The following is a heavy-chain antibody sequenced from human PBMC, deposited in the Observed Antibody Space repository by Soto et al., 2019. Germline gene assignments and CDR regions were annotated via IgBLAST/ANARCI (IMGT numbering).Heavy chain of an antibody. V-gene: IGHV4-31*03. CDR3: ARARALYAPDY. Sequence: TLSLTCTLSADSITRGCYYFSWIRQHPGKGREWTGYIYYSDTTYYNPSLKSRLTISVDTSKNPFPRKVSSVTGADAAVYYCARARALYAPDYRGQGTLVTVSS. J-gene: IGHJ4*02. CDR1: ADSITRGCYY. D-gene: IGHD2-2*02. CDR2: IYYSDTT.